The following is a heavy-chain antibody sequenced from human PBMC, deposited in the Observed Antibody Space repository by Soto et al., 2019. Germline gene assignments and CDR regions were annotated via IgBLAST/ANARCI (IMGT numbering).Heavy chain of an antibody. CDR2: ISAYNGNT. CDR3: ARYLLTIFGVVTREHPNDY. V-gene: IGHV1-18*01. CDR1: GYTFTSYG. Sequence: QVPLVQSGAEVKKPGASVKVSCKASGYTFTSYGISWVRQAPGQGLEWMGWISAYNGNTNYAQKLQGRVTMTTDTSTSTAYMELRSLRSDDTAVYYCARYLLTIFGVVTREHPNDYWGQGTLVTVSS. J-gene: IGHJ4*02. D-gene: IGHD3-3*01.